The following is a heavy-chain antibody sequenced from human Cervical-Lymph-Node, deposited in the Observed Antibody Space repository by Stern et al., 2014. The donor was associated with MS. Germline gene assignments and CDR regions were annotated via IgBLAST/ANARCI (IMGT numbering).Heavy chain of an antibody. CDR3: AHTGVYGSGHL. CDR1: GFSLTTSGVG. D-gene: IGHD3-10*01. Sequence: QITLKESGPTLVKPTQTLTLTCTFSGFSLTTSGVGVDWIRQPPGKALEWLALLYWDDAKRYSPSLKSRLTITRDTSKNQVVLTMSNMDPVDTATYYCAHTGVYGSGHLWGQGTLVTVSS. CDR2: LYWDDAK. J-gene: IGHJ4*02. V-gene: IGHV2-5*02.